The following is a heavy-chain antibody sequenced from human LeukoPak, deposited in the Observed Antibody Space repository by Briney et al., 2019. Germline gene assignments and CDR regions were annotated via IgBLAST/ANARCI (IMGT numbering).Heavy chain of an antibody. Sequence: SETLSLTCTVSGGSISSYYWSWIRQPPGKGLEWIGYIYYSGSTNYNPSLKSRVTISVDTSKNQFSLKLSSVTAADTAVYYCARVSYCSGGSCYSGISDYWGQGTLVTVSS. J-gene: IGHJ4*02. V-gene: IGHV4-59*01. CDR3: ARVSYCSGGSCYSGISDY. D-gene: IGHD2-15*01. CDR1: GGSISSYY. CDR2: IYYSGST.